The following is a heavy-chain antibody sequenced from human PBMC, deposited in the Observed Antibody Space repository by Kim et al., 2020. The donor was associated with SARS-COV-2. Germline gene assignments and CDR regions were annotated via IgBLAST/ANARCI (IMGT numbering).Heavy chain of an antibody. J-gene: IGHJ4*02. V-gene: IGHV3-23*01. CDR3: AKARYSSGWDYFDY. CDR1: GFIFSSYA. CDR2: ISGSGSTT. Sequence: GGSLRLSCAASGFIFSSYAMSWVRQAPGKGLEWVSTISGSGSTTYYADSVRGRFTISRDNSKNTLYLQMNSLKAEDTAIYYCAKARYSSGWDYFDYWGQGTLVTVSS. D-gene: IGHD6-19*01.